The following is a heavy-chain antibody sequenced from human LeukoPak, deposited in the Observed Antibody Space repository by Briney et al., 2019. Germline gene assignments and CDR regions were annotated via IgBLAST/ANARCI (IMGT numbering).Heavy chain of an antibody. Sequence: GGSLRLSCAASGFTFSTNWMSWVRQVPGKGLVWVSRIKDGGTTTDYADSVKGRFTISRDDAKNTLYLQMNSLRAEDTAVYYCTTIRPGYWGQGTLVTVSP. V-gene: IGHV3-74*01. CDR1: GFTFSTNW. D-gene: IGHD5-12*01. CDR2: IKDGGTTT. J-gene: IGHJ4*02. CDR3: TTIRPGY.